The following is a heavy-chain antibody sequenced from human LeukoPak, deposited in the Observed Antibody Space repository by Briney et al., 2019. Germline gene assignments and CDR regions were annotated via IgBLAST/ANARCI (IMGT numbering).Heavy chain of an antibody. CDR3: ATDRMARGVFDY. D-gene: IGHD2-8*01. Sequence: ASVKVSCKVSGYTFTDYYMHWVQQAPGKGLEWMGLVDPEDGETIYAEKFQGRVTITADTSTDTAYMELSSLRSEDTAVYYCATDRMARGVFDYWGQGTLVTISS. V-gene: IGHV1-69-2*01. J-gene: IGHJ4*02. CDR2: VDPEDGET. CDR1: GYTFTDYY.